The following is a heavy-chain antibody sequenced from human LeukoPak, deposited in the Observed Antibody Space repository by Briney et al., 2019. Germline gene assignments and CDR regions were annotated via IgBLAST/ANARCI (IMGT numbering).Heavy chain of an antibody. D-gene: IGHD3-10*01. V-gene: IGHV3-23*01. CDR1: GFTFSTYA. J-gene: IGHJ1*01. CDR2: ISGSGGSP. CDR3: AKGVYGSGSYREYFEQ. Sequence: GGSLRLSCAASGFTFSTYAMSWVHQVPGKGLEWVSAISGSGGSPYYADSVKGRFTISRDTSKNTLDLQMNSLRVEDTAVYYCAKGVYGSGSYREYFEQWGQGTLVTVSS.